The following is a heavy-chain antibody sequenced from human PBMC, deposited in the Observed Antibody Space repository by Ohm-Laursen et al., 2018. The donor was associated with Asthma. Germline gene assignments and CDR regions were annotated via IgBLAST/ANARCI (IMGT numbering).Heavy chain of an antibody. CDR1: GDSISSGNNY. D-gene: IGHD6-13*01. CDR2: IYYRGSA. CDR3: ARARYTSSWYNPDWFDP. V-gene: IGHV4-61*01. Sequence: SDTLSLTCTVSGDSISSGNNYWSCLRQPQGKALERIGYIYYRGSANYNPSLESRLNISVITSKSQFSLKLSSVTAADTAVYYCARARYTSSWYNPDWFDPWGQGTLVTVSS. J-gene: IGHJ5*02.